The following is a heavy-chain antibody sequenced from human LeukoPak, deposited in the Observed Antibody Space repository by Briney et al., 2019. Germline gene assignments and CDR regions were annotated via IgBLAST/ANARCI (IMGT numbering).Heavy chain of an antibody. V-gene: IGHV4-59*01. D-gene: IGHD3-3*01. CDR2: FDYSGST. CDR3: ARAGSGYSFDI. J-gene: IGHJ3*02. CDR1: SGSISTYN. Sequence: PSETLSLTCTVSSGSISTYNWTWIRQTPGKGLEWIGYFDYSGSTNDNPSRKSRVTISVDTSENQFSLRLSSVTAADSAMYYCARAGSGYSFDIWGQGTLVTVSS.